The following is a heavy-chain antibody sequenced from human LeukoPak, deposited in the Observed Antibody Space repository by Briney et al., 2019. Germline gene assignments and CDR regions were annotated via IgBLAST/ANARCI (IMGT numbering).Heavy chain of an antibody. V-gene: IGHV4-34*01. J-gene: IGHJ6*02. CDR2: INHSGST. CDR3: ARDVDTATRGYYYYGMDV. D-gene: IGHD5-18*01. Sequence: SETLSLTCAVYAGSFSGYYWSWIRQPPGKELQWIGEINHSGSTNYNPSLKSRVTISVDTSKNQFSLKLRSVTAADTAVYYCARDVDTATRGYYYYGMDVWGQGTTVTVSS. CDR1: AGSFSGYY.